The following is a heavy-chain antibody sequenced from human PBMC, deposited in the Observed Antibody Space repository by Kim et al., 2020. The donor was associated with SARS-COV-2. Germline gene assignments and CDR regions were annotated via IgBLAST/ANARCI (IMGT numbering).Heavy chain of an antibody. Sequence: GSLRLSCAASGFTVSSNDMGWIRQAPGKGLEWVSVVFSGGDTYNADSVKGRFTISRDNSKNTLYLQMNSLRGEDTAVYYCARGTNIWGQGTLVTVSS. CDR1: GFTVSSND. V-gene: IGHV3-53*01. CDR3: ARGTNI. J-gene: IGHJ4*02. CDR2: VFSGGDT.